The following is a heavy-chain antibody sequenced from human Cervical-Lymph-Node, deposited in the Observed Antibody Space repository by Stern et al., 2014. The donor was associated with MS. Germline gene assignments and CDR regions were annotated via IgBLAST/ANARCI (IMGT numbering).Heavy chain of an antibody. CDR3: VRAQSGRWFTKYFDY. CDR2: IKHDGTEK. CDR1: GFTLSSFW. Sequence: EEQLVESGGGLVQPGGSLRLACAASGFTLSSFWMSWVRQAPGKGLEWVASIKHDGTEKYYMDSVKGRFTIARDNAKNSLYLQMHTLRVEDTAVYYCVRAQSGRWFTKYFDYWGRGNLVTVSS. D-gene: IGHD3-10*01. J-gene: IGHJ4*02. V-gene: IGHV3-7*04.